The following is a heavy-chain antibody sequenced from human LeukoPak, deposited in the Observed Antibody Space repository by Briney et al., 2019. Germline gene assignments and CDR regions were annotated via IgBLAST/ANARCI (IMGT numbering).Heavy chain of an antibody. CDR2: IYYSGST. Sequence: KPSETLSLTCTVSGGSISSYYWSWIRQPPGKGLEWIGYIYYSGSTNYNPSLKSRVTISVDTSKNQFSLKLSSVTAADTAVYYCARVDPESSSTLEVFDYWGQGTLVTVSS. CDR1: GGSISSYY. J-gene: IGHJ4*02. V-gene: IGHV4-59*01. D-gene: IGHD6-6*01. CDR3: ARVDPESSSTLEVFDY.